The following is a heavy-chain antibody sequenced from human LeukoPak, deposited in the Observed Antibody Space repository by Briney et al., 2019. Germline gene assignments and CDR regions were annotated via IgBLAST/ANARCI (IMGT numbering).Heavy chain of an antibody. D-gene: IGHD6-25*01. V-gene: IGHV4-4*02. J-gene: IGHJ4*02. Sequence: PSETLSLTCAVSGGSISSSNWWSWVRQPPGKGLEWIGEIYHSGSTNYNPSLKSRVTISVDTSKNQFSLKLSSVTAADTAVYFCARQRLQRQQLAPLKAFDYWGQGTRVTVSS. CDR3: ARQRLQRQQLAPLKAFDY. CDR2: IYHSGST. CDR1: GGSISSSNW.